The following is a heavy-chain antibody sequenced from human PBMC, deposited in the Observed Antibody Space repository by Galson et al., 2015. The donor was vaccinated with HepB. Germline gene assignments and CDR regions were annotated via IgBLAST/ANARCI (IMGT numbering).Heavy chain of an antibody. V-gene: IGHV3-30*01. Sequence: SLRLSCAASGFPFSNYAMHWVRQTPGKGLEWMTVILHDAHNRYYADSVEGRFTVSRDNSKSTVYLQMHSLRPEDTAIYYCARRAGASGGFSFDYWGQGSLVTVSS. CDR3: ARRAGASGGFSFDY. CDR2: ILHDAHNR. CDR1: GFPFSNYA. D-gene: IGHD3-16*01. J-gene: IGHJ4*02.